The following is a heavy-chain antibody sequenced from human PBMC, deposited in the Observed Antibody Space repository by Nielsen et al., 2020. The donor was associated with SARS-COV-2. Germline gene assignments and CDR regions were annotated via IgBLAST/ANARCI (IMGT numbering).Heavy chain of an antibody. CDR3: ARAANWFDP. Sequence: PGKGLEWIGYIYYSGSTNYNPSLKSRVTISVDTSKNQFSLKLSSVTAADTAVYYCARAANWFDPWGQGTLVTVSS. CDR2: IYYSGST. V-gene: IGHV4-59*13. J-gene: IGHJ5*02.